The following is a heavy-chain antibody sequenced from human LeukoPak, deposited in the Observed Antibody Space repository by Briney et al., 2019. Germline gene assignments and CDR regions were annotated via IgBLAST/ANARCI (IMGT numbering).Heavy chain of an antibody. J-gene: IGHJ4*02. D-gene: IGHD3-22*01. V-gene: IGHV3-23*01. Sequence: PGGSLGLSCAASGFTFSIYAMSWVRQAPGKGLQWVSSITSSGDGTYYADSVKGRFTISRDNSENMLYLQMNSLRVEDTAVYFCAKDRPNYYGSNGHYYRRDGDYWGQGTPVTVSS. CDR1: GFTFSIYA. CDR2: ITSSGDGT. CDR3: AKDRPNYYGSNGHYYRRDGDY.